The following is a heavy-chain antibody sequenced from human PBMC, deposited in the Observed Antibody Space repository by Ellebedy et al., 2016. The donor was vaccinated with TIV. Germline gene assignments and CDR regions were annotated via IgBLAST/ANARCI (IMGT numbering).Heavy chain of an antibody. J-gene: IGHJ3*02. CDR2: ISYDGSNK. D-gene: IGHD6-25*01. V-gene: IGHV3-30*18. CDR1: GFTFSSYG. CDR3: AKSVQPLQRDYGFDI. Sequence: GGSLRLXXAASGFTFSSYGMHWVRQAPGKGLEWVAVISYDGSNKYYADSVKGRFTISRDNSKNTLYLQMNSLRAEDTAVYYCAKSVQPLQRDYGFDIWGQGTMVTVSS.